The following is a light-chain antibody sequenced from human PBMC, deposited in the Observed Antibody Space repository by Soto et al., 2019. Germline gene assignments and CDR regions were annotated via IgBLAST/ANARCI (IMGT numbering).Light chain of an antibody. CDR1: QSVLYSSNNKNY. Sequence: DVVMAQSPDSLAVSLGEGATINCKSSQSVLYSSNNKNYLAWYQQKPGQPPKLLIYWASTRESGVPDRFSGSGSGTDFTLTISSLQAEDVAVYYCQQYYSTPWPFG. CDR3: QQYYSTPWP. J-gene: IGKJ2*01. V-gene: IGKV4-1*01. CDR2: WAS.